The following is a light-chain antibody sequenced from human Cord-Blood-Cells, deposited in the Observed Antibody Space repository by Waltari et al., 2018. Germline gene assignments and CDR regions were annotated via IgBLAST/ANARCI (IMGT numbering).Light chain of an antibody. V-gene: IGLV1-51*01. Sequence: QSVLTQPPSVSAAPGQKVTISCSGSSSNIGNNYVSWYQQLPGTAPKPHIYENKKRTSGIPDRFPGSKSGTSATLGITGLQTGDEADYYCGTWDSSLSAGVFGGGTKLTVL. CDR2: ENK. J-gene: IGLJ3*02. CDR3: GTWDSSLSAGV. CDR1: SSNIGNNY.